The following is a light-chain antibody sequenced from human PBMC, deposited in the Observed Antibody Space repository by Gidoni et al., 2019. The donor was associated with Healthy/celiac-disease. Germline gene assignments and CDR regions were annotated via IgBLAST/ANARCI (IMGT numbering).Light chain of an antibody. CDR1: QSLLLSNGYNY. V-gene: IGKV2-28*01. Sequence: DIVMTQSPLSLSVTPGEPASMSCRPSQSLLLSNGYNYLNWYLQKPGQSPQLLIYLGSNRASGVPDRFSGSGSGTDFTLKISRVEAEDVGVYYCMQALQTPWTFGQGTKVEIK. CDR2: LGS. CDR3: MQALQTPWT. J-gene: IGKJ1*01.